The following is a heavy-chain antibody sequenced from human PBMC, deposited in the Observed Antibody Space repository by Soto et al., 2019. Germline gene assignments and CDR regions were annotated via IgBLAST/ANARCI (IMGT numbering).Heavy chain of an antibody. J-gene: IGHJ3*01. CDR2: ISGGGGST. D-gene: IGHD2-21*02. Sequence: DVQLLESGGGLVQPGGSLRLACAASGFTFGNYAINWVRLAPGKGLEWVSGISGGGGSTYYADSVKGRFTIFRDNSKNTVFLQMNSLRADDTAVYYCAKGFIVVVTVLRPDDAFDVWGQGTMVTVSS. CDR3: AKGFIVVVTVLRPDDAFDV. V-gene: IGHV3-23*01. CDR1: GFTFGNYA.